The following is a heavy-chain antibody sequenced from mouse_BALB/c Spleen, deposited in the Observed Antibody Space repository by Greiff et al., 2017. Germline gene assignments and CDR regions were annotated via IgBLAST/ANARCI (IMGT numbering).Heavy chain of an antibody. Sequence: VQRVESGPGLVAPSQSLSITCTVSGFSLTSYDISWIRQPPGKGLEWLGVIWTGGGTNYNSAFMSRLSISKDNSKSQVFLKMNSLQTDDTAIYYCVRDRGLLFDYWGQGTTLTVSS. CDR2: IWTGGGT. D-gene: IGHD3-1*01. CDR3: VRDRGLLFDY. V-gene: IGHV2-9-2*01. J-gene: IGHJ2*01. CDR1: GFSLTSYD.